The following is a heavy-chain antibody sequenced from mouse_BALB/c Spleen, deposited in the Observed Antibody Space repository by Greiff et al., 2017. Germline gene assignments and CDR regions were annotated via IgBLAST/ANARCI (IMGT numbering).Heavy chain of an antibody. CDR1: GYTFSSYW. CDR3: AAPFAY. V-gene: IGHV1-9*01. J-gene: IGHJ3*01. CDR2: ILPGSGST. Sequence: QVQLQQSGAELMKPGASVKISCKATGYTFSSYWIEWVKQRPGHGLEWIGEILPGSGSTNYNEKFKGKATLTADTSSNTAYMQLSSLTSEDSAVYYCAAPFAYWGQGTLVTVSA.